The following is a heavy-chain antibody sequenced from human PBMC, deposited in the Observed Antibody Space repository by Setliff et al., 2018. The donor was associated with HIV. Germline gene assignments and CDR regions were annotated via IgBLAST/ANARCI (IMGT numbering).Heavy chain of an antibody. D-gene: IGHD3-22*01. CDR3: ARGNYDTSDYYTNFYYYYMDV. CDR1: GGSISSGSYY. CDR2: IYTSGFT. J-gene: IGHJ6*03. V-gene: IGHV4-61*09. Sequence: PSETLSLTCTVSGGSISSGSYYWSWIRQPAGKRLEWIGHIYTSGFTNYNPSLNSRVNISLDASKDQFSLRLSSVTAADTAVYYCARGNYDTSDYYTNFYYYYMDVWGKGTTVTVSS.